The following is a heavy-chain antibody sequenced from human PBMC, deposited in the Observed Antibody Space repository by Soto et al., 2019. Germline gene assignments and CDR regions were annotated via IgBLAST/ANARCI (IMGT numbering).Heavy chain of an antibody. CDR1: AGSVSRSSYY. V-gene: IGHV4-39*01. CDR2: IYYSGST. D-gene: IGHD3-10*01. J-gene: IGHJ5*02. Sequence: KPSETLSLTCTVSAGSVSRSSYYWGWIRQTPGKGLEWIGSIYYSGSTYYNPSLKSRVTISVDTSKNQLSLKLSSVTAADKAVYYFARHVKLLGSGSFYSRYNWFDPWGQGALVNVST. CDR3: ARHVKLLGSGSFYSRYNWFDP.